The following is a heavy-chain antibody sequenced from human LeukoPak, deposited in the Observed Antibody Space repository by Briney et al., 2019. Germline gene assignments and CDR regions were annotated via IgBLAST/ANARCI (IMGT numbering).Heavy chain of an antibody. CDR2: IIPILGIA. J-gene: IGHJ3*02. V-gene: IGHV1-69*04. CDR1: GGTFSSYA. D-gene: IGHD7-27*01. CDR3: ARAGSEDAFDI. Sequence: GSSVKVSCKASGGTFSSYAISWVRQAPGQGLEWMGRIIPILGIANYAQKFQGRVTITADKSTSTAYMELSSLRSEDTAVYYCARAGSEDAFDIWGQGTMVTVSS.